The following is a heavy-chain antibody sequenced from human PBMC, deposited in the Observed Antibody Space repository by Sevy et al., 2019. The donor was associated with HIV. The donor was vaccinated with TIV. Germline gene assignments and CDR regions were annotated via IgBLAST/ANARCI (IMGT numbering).Heavy chain of an antibody. V-gene: IGHV3-23*01. CDR3: AKEAVAVAGRRPLDY. D-gene: IGHD6-19*01. CDR1: GFTFSSYA. J-gene: IGHJ4*02. CDR2: IRGSGGST. Sequence: GGSLRLSCAASGFTFSSYAMSWVRQAPGKGLEWVSAIRGSGGSTYYAASLKGRFTISRDNSKNTLYLQMNSLRAEDTAVYYCAKEAVAVAGRRPLDYWGQGTLVTVSS.